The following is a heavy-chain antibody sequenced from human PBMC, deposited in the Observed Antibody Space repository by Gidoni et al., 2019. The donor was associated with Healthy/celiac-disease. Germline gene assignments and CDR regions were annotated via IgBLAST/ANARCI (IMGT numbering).Heavy chain of an antibody. CDR1: GFTFSSYG. CDR2: ISYDGSNK. V-gene: IGHV3-30*18. J-gene: IGHJ4*02. Sequence: QVQLVESGGGVVQPVRSLRLSCAASGFTFSSYGMHWVRQAPGKGLEWVAVISYDGSNKYYADSVKGRFTISRDNSKNTLYLQMNSLRAEDTAVYYCAKGRSSGWYYFDYWGQGTLVTVSS. CDR3: AKGRSSGWYYFDY. D-gene: IGHD6-19*01.